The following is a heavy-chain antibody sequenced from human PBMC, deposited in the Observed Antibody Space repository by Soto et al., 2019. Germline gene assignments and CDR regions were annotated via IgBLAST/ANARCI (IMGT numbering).Heavy chain of an antibody. CDR2: VTGTSGGT. V-gene: IGHV3-23*01. CDR3: ANRTACTNPGCHVQGHNYFDY. D-gene: IGHD2-8*01. Sequence: EVQLLESGGGLVQRGGSLRLSCAVSGFTFSNYAMSWVRQTPGKGLEWVSTVTGTSGGTYYADSVKGRFTISRDNSKNPLCLKMNSLIIENTTIYYCANRTACTNPGCHVQGHNYFDYWGQGNLVTVSS. J-gene: IGHJ4*02. CDR1: GFTFSNYA.